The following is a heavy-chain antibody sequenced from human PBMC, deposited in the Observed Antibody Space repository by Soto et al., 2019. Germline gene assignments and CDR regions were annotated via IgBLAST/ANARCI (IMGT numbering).Heavy chain of an antibody. Sequence: QAQLVQSGAEVKKPGSSVKVSCKASGGTFSSYAISWVRQAPGQGLEWIGGITPIISTANYAQKFQCRVTITADESTSTADMELRSLRSEDTAVYSCAREVYSTTCLDYGGQGTLNSVSS. J-gene: IGHJ4*01. CDR1: GGTFSSYA. CDR2: ITPIISTA. V-gene: IGHV1-69*01. D-gene: IGHD6-13*01. CDR3: AREVYSTTCLDY.